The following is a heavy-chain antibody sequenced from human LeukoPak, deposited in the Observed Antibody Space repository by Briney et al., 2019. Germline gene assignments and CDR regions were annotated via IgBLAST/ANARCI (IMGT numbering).Heavy chain of an antibody. J-gene: IGHJ5*02. CDR3: ARVASGITGTGGWFAP. CDR2: IIPIFGTA. Sequence: GASVKVACKASGGTFSSYAISWVRQAPGQGLEWMGGIIPIFGTANYAQKFQGRVTITTDESTSTAYMELSSLRSEDTAVYYCARVASGITGTGGWFAPWGQGTLVTVSS. D-gene: IGHD1-20*01. V-gene: IGHV1-69*05. CDR1: GGTFSSYA.